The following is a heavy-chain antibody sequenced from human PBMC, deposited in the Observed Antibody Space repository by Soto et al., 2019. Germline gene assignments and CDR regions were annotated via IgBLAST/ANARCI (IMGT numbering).Heavy chain of an antibody. V-gene: IGHV4-59*11. Sequence: SETLSLTCTVSGGSISGHYWSWIRQPPGKGLEWIGYMYYSGSTNYSPSLKSRVNMSVDTSKNQFSLKLTSMTPAGTAVYYCASGGWYLDYWGQGTLVTVSS. CDR3: ASGGWYLDY. CDR1: GGSISGHY. CDR2: MYYSGST. J-gene: IGHJ4*02. D-gene: IGHD6-19*01.